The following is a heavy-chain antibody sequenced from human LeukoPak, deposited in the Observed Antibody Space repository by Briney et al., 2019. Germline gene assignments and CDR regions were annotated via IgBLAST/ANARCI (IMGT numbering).Heavy chain of an antibody. CDR3: TTGPQWELLEGLVDY. Sequence: GGSLRLSCAASGFTVSSNYMSWVRQAPGKGLEWVGRIKSKTDGGTTDYAAPVKGRFTISRDDSKNTLYLQMNSLKTEDTAVYYCTTGPQWELLEGLVDYWGQGTLVTVSS. V-gene: IGHV3-15*01. CDR2: IKSKTDGGTT. J-gene: IGHJ4*02. CDR1: GFTVSSNY. D-gene: IGHD1-26*01.